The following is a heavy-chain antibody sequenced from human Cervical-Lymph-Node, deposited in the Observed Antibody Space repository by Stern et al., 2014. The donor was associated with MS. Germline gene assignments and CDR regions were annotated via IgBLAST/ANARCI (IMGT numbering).Heavy chain of an antibody. V-gene: IGHV3-9*01. CDR1: GFTFDDYA. J-gene: IGHJ6*02. CDR3: EKNIKYPVTAAKYYGMDV. D-gene: IGHD4-17*01. CDR2: VTWNSVTI. Sequence: EVQLVESGGGLVQPGRSLRLSCAASGFTFDDYAMHWVRQVPGKGLEWVSGVTWNSVTIGYAPSEKCLFTTSSNNAKNSLFHKMNSLSLEAPALYYCEKNIKYPVTAAKYYGMDVWGQGTTVTVSS.